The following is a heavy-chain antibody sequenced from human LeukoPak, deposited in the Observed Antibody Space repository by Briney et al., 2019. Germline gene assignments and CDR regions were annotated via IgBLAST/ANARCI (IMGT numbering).Heavy chain of an antibody. D-gene: IGHD5-12*01. Sequence: GGSLRLSCAASGFTFSNYWMHWVRQAPGKGLVWVSRINSDGSSTSYADSVKGRFTISRDNAKNTLYLQMNSLRAEDTAVYYCARDSGYSGLDYWGQGTLVTVSS. V-gene: IGHV3-74*01. J-gene: IGHJ4*02. CDR3: ARDSGYSGLDY. CDR2: INSDGSST. CDR1: GFTFSNYW.